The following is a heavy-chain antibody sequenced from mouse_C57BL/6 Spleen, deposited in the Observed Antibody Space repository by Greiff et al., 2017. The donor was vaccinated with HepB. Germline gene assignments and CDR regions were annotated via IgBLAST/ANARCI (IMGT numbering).Heavy chain of an antibody. Sequence: QVQLQQSGPELVKPGASVKISCKASGYAFSSSWMNWVKQRPGKGLEWIGRIYPGDGDTNYNGKFKGKATLTADKSSSTAYMQLSSLTSEDSAVYFCARREDYGSSLDWYFDVWGTGTTVTVSS. CDR3: ARREDYGSSLDWYFDV. V-gene: IGHV1-82*01. CDR1: GYAFSSSW. J-gene: IGHJ1*03. CDR2: IYPGDGDT. D-gene: IGHD1-1*01.